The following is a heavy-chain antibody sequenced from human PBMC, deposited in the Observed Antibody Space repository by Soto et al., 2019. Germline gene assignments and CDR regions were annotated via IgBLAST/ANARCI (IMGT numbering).Heavy chain of an antibody. CDR3: AKASTESTSWYDFHY. D-gene: IGHD6-13*01. CDR1: GFTFSNNA. Sequence: EVQLLESGGGLVQPGGSLRLSCAASGFTFSNNAMTWVRQAPGRGLEFVSVISGGGGVTYYADSVKGRFTISRDNSKNTLFLQMNSLRVEDTAIYYCAKASTESTSWYDFHYGGQGTLVTVS. V-gene: IGHV3-23*01. CDR2: ISGGGGVT. J-gene: IGHJ4*02.